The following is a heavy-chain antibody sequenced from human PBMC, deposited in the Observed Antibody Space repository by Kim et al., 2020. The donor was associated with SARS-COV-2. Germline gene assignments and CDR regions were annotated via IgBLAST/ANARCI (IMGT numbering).Heavy chain of an antibody. CDR3: AKEGYSYGLDY. D-gene: IGHD5-18*01. CDR2: IWYDGSNK. V-gene: IGHV3-33*06. Sequence: GGSLRLSCAASGFTFSSYGMHWVRQAPGKGLEWVAVIWYDGSNKYYADSVKGRFTISRDNSKNTLYLQMNSLRAEDTAVYYCAKEGYSYGLDYWGQGTLVTVSS. J-gene: IGHJ4*02. CDR1: GFTFSSYG.